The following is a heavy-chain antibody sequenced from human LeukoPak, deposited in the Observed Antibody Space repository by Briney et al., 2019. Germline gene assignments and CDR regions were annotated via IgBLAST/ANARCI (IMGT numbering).Heavy chain of an antibody. V-gene: IGHV4-59*08. CDR1: GDSMSTYY. CDR2: IYYNGQT. J-gene: IGHJ4*02. Sequence: PSETLSLTCIVSGDSMSTYYWNWLRPPPGRGLEWIGYIYYNGQTDFNPSLKSRAIITLNASKNEFSLQLKSVTAADTGLYCCTTIHDRDSSGWYRFDYWGEGALDSVSS. D-gene: IGHD6-19*01. CDR3: TTIHDRDSSGWYRFDY.